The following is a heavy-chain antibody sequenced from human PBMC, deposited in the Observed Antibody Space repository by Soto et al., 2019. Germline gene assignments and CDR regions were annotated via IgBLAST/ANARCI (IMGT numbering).Heavy chain of an antibody. J-gene: IGHJ4*02. Sequence: QVQLVQSGADVKKPGASVKVSCKTSGYTFTSYGTSWVRQVPGQGLEWMGWISAYSGNINYAQKFQDRVTMTTDTRTSTAYMELRSLRSDDTAVYYCARDCSGATCSFNYWGQGTLVTVSS. CDR1: GYTFTSYG. CDR3: ARDCSGATCSFNY. CDR2: ISAYSGNI. D-gene: IGHD2-15*01. V-gene: IGHV1-18*01.